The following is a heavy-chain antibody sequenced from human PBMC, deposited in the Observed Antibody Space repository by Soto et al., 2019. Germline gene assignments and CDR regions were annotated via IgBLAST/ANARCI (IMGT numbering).Heavy chain of an antibody. Sequence: GSLRLSCAASGFTFSSYAMSWVRQAPGKGLEWVSAISGSGGSTYYADSVKGRFTISRDNSKNTLYLQMNSLRAEDTAVYYCAKGVRYEFWRGYKALDYLGQVTPVTISS. J-gene: IGHJ4*01. CDR3: AKGVRYEFWRGYKALDY. D-gene: IGHD3-3*01. CDR2: ISGSGGST. CDR1: GFTFSSYA. V-gene: IGHV3-23*01.